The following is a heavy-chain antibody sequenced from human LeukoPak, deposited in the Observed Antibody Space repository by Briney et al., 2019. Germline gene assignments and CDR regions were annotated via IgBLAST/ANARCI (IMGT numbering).Heavy chain of an antibody. J-gene: IGHJ5*02. D-gene: IGHD1-1*01. CDR1: GGSISSGGYY. CDR3: ATRTNNWFDP. V-gene: IGHV4-31*03. Sequence: SETLSLTCTVSGGSISSGGYYWSWIRQHPGKGLEWIGYIYYSGSTYYNPSFKSRVTISVDTSKNQFSLKLSSVTAADTAVYYCATRTNNWFDPWGQGTLVTVSS. CDR2: IYYSGST.